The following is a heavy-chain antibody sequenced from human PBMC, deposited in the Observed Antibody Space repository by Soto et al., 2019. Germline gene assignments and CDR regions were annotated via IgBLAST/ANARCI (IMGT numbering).Heavy chain of an antibody. D-gene: IGHD2-21*01. CDR1: GYTFSTYG. CDR3: ARDGRRVGDLDFDF. Sequence: QVKLVQSGTEVRKPGASVKVSCKSSGYTFSTYGISWARQAPGQGLEWMGRISTYNGETTYAQRFQGRVILTTDTSTSTIYMGMTSLRSDDTAVYYCARDGRRVGDLDFDFWGQGTLLTVSS. CDR2: ISTYNGET. V-gene: IGHV1-18*04. J-gene: IGHJ4*02.